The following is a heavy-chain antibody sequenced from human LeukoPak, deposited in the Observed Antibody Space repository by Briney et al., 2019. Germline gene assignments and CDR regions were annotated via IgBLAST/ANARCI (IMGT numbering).Heavy chain of an antibody. D-gene: IGHD1-26*01. CDR3: ARSSGSAAFDI. V-gene: IGHV4-38-2*02. CDR2: IYHSGST. Sequence: SETLSLTCTVSGYSISSGYYWGWIRQPPGKGLEWIGSIYHSGSTYYNPSLKSRVTISVDTSKNQFSLKLSSVTAADTAVYYCARSSGSAAFDIWGQGTKVTVSS. J-gene: IGHJ3*02. CDR1: GYSISSGYY.